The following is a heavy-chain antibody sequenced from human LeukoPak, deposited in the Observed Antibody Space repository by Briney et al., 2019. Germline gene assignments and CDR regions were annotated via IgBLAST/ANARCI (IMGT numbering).Heavy chain of an antibody. CDR3: ARAQSSSWYIDC. Sequence: SETLSLTCTVSGGSINSYYWSWIRQPAGKGLEWIGRIYTSGSTDYNPSLKSRVTMSVDTSKNQFSLKLTSVTAADTAVYYCARAQSSSWYIDCWRQGTLVTVSS. V-gene: IGHV4-4*07. J-gene: IGHJ4*02. CDR2: IYTSGST. CDR1: GGSINSYY. D-gene: IGHD6-13*01.